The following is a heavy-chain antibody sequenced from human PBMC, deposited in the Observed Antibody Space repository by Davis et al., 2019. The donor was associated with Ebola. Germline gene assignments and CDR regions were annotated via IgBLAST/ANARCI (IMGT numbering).Heavy chain of an antibody. CDR3: AGSRYYYYGMDV. CDR1: GYSFTSYW. J-gene: IGHJ6*02. Sequence: KVSCKGSGYSFTSYWISWVRQMPGKGLEWMGRIDPSDSYTNYSPSFQGHVTISADKSISTAYLQWSSLKASDTAMYYCAGSRYYYYGMDVWGQGTTVIVSS. V-gene: IGHV5-10-1*01. CDR2: IDPSDSYT.